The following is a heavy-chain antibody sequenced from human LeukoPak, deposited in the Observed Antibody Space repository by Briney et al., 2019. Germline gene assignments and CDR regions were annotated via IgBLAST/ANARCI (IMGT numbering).Heavy chain of an antibody. CDR3: ARGASYNYYGSGVTYTIDL. V-gene: IGHV3-7*01. Sequence: GGSLRLSCAASGFTFSSYWMSWVRQAPGKGLEWVANIKQDGSEKYYVDSVKGRFTISRDNAKNSLYLQMNSLRAEDTAVYYCARGASYNYYGSGVTYTIDLRGQGTLVTVSA. D-gene: IGHD3-10*01. CDR2: IKQDGSEK. CDR1: GFTFSSYW. J-gene: IGHJ5*02.